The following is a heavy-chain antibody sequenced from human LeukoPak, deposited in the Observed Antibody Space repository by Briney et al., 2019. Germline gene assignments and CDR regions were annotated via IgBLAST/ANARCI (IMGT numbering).Heavy chain of an antibody. V-gene: IGHV4-39*07. D-gene: IGHD5-24*01. CDR1: GDSVSSSNYY. CDR3: ARAREGDAFDI. J-gene: IGHJ3*02. CDR2: IYHSGST. Sequence: PSETLSLTCTVSGDSVSSSNYYWAWIRQPPGKGLEWIGSIYHSGSTYYNPSLKSRVTISVDTSKNQFSLKLSSVTAADTAVYYCARAREGDAFDIWGQGTMVTVSS.